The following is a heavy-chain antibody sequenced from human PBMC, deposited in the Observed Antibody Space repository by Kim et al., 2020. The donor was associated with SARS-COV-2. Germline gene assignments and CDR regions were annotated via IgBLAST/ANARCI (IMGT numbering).Heavy chain of an antibody. CDR3: ARVLGIAAAIGFYGMDV. V-gene: IGHV1-69*13. Sequence: SVKVSCKASGGTFSSYAISWVRQAPGQGLEWMGGIIPIFGTANYAQKFQGRVTFTADESTSTAYMELSSLRSEDTAVYYCARVLGIAAAIGFYGMDVWGQGTTVTVSS. J-gene: IGHJ6*02. D-gene: IGHD6-13*01. CDR1: GGTFSSYA. CDR2: IIPIFGTA.